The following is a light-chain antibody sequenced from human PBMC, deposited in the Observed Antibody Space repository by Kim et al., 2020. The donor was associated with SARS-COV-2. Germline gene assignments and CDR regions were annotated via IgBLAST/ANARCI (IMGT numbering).Light chain of an antibody. J-gene: IGKJ2*01. CDR3: RQDDELPLK. CDR1: QAISNY. V-gene: IGKV1-33*01. CDR2: DAS. Sequence: DIQMTQSPSSLSASVGDRVTITCQASQAISNYLNWYQQKPGKAPKLLIYDASNLETGVPSRFSGSGSGTDFTFTISSLQPEDIATYYCRQDDELPLKFGQGTKLEI.